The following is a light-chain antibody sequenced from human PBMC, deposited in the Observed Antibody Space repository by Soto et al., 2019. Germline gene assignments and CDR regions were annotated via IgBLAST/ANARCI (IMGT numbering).Light chain of an antibody. J-gene: IGKJ1*01. CDR3: EQYSYWWT. Sequence: EIVMTQSPATLSVSPGESATPSCRASQSVGNKLAWFQQKPGQGPRLLIYGASTRATGVPARFSGSGSGTDFTLTISSLQSEDFVVYFCEQYSYWWTFGQGTKVEVK. CDR2: GAS. V-gene: IGKV3-15*01. CDR1: QSVGNK.